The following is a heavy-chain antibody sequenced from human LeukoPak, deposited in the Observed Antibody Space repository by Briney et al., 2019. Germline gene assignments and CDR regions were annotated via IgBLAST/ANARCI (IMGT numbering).Heavy chain of an antibody. CDR1: GFTFSSYA. D-gene: IGHD6-19*01. CDR2: ISYDGSNT. CDR3: ARDRDSSGWYYFDY. Sequence: GGSLRLSCAASGFTFSSYAMHWVRQAPGKGLDLVAVISYDGSNTYYADSVKGRFTISRDNSKNTLYLQMNSLRAEDTAVYYCARDRDSSGWYYFDYWGQGTLVTVSS. V-gene: IGHV3-30*04. J-gene: IGHJ4*02.